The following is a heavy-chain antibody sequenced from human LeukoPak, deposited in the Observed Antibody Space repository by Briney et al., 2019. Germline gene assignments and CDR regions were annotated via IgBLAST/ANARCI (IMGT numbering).Heavy chain of an antibody. V-gene: IGHV4-39*07. CDR1: GGSISSSSYY. J-gene: IGHJ4*02. Sequence: SETLSLTCTVSGGSISSSSYYWGWIRQPPGKGLEWIGSIYYSGSTYYNPSLKSRVTISVDTSKNQFSLKLSSVTAADTAVYYCARGGGYPIDYWGQGTLVTVSS. CDR3: ARGGGYPIDY. D-gene: IGHD6-13*01. CDR2: IYYSGST.